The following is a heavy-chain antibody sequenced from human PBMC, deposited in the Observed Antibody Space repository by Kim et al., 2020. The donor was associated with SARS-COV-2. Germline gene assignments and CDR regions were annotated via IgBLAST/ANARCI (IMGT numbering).Heavy chain of an antibody. Sequence: ADSVKGRFNISREKSKNTLYLKMNSLRAEETAVYYCARGSTGIHYYYGMDVWGQGTTVTVSS. J-gene: IGHJ6*02. V-gene: IGHV3-53*01. D-gene: IGHD4-4*01. CDR3: ARGSTGIHYYYGMDV.